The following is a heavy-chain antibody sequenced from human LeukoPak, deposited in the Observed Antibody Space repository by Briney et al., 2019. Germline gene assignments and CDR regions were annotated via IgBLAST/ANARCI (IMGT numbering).Heavy chain of an antibody. Sequence: AGGSLRLSCAASGFTFSSYAMSWVRQAPGKGLEWVSAISGSGGSTYYADSVKGRFTISRDNAKNSLYLQMNSLRAEDTAVYYCARDKRIVVVPAAGPPGSRRWFDPWGQGTLVTVSS. V-gene: IGHV3-23*01. CDR3: ARDKRIVVVPAAGPPGSRRWFDP. CDR2: ISGSGGST. J-gene: IGHJ5*02. CDR1: GFTFSSYA. D-gene: IGHD2-2*01.